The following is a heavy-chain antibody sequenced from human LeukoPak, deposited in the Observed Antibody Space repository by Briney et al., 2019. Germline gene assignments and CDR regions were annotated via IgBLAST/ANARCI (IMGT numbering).Heavy chain of an antibody. D-gene: IGHD3-9*01. Sequence: GGSLRLSCAASGFTFSSYAMSWVRQAPGKGLEWVAVIWYDGSNKYYADSVKGRFTISRDNSKNTLYLQMNSLRAEDTAVYYCARERVYYDILTGVGYWGQGTLVTVSS. CDR2: IWYDGSNK. J-gene: IGHJ4*02. CDR1: GFTFSSYA. V-gene: IGHV3-33*08. CDR3: ARERVYYDILTGVGY.